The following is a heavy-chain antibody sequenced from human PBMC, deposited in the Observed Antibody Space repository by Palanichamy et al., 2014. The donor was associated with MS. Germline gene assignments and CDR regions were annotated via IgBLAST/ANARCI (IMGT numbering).Heavy chain of an antibody. J-gene: IGHJ5*02. CDR3: AKPMVQGKNWFDP. CDR2: ISGSGAGT. CDR1: GFTFSTYA. Sequence: LEVWGRALVQAWGVPSRLSCAASGFTFSTYAMSWVRQAPGKGLEWVSTISGSGAGTYYADSVKGRFTISRDNSKNTLYLQMNSLRAEDTAVYYCAKPMVQGKNWFDPWGQGTLVTVSS. D-gene: IGHD3-10*01. V-gene: IGHV3-23*01.